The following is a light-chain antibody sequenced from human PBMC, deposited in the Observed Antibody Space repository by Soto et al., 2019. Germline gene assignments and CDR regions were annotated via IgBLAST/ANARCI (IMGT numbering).Light chain of an antibody. Sequence: EIFMTQSPATLSVSPGEKVILSCRASQSVGTTLAWYQQKPGQAPSLLIRGASTRATGVPARFSGSGSGTEFTLTISSRQSEDFAIYYCRQDSASPTFGGGT. CDR2: GAS. CDR1: QSVGTT. V-gene: IGKV3-15*01. J-gene: IGKJ4*02. CDR3: RQDSASPT.